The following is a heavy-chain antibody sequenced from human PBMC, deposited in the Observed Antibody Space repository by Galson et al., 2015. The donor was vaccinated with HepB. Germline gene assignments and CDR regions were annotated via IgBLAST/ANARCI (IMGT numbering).Heavy chain of an antibody. J-gene: IGHJ3*02. CDR1: GFTFSSYS. D-gene: IGHD1-7*01. CDR3: ARDLGPLTGTTWGAFDI. CDR2: ISSSSSTI. Sequence: SLRLSCAASGFTFSSYSMNWVRQAPGKGLEWVSYISSSSSTIYYADSVKGRFTISRDNAKNSLYLQMNSLRAEDTAVYYCARDLGPLTGTTWGAFDIWGQGTMVTVSS. V-gene: IGHV3-48*01.